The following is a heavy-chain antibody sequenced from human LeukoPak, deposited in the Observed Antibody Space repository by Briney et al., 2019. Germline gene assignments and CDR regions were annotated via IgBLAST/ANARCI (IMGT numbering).Heavy chain of an antibody. D-gene: IGHD6-13*01. CDR3: ARAVSIAAAATIHDY. CDR1: GASISNGYY. CDR2: IYTSGST. Sequence: SETLSLTCSVSGASISNGYYWSWIRQPAGKGLEWIGRIYTSGSTNYNPSLKSRVSMSVDTSKNQFSLKLTSVTAADTAVYYCARAVSIAAAATIHDYWGQGTLVTVSS. J-gene: IGHJ4*02. V-gene: IGHV4-4*07.